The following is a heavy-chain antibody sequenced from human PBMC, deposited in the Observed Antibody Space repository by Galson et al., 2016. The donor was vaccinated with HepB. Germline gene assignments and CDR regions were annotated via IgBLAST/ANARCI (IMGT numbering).Heavy chain of an antibody. CDR3: AKFSSDWHYFDY. J-gene: IGHJ4*02. Sequence: SLRLSCAASGFTLSSYAMSWIRLAPGEGPEWVSVISGSGDKTYYANLDKGRFTSSRDNSKNTFNLQMDSLRAEDTAVYYCAKFSSDWHYFDYWGQGTLVTVSS. CDR2: ISGSGDKT. D-gene: IGHD6-19*01. V-gene: IGHV3-23*01. CDR1: GFTLSSYA.